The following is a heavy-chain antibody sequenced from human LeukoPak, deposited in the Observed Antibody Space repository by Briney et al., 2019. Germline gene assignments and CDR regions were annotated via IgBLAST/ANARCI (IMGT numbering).Heavy chain of an antibody. CDR3: TRDISGGYFNWFDP. J-gene: IGHJ5*02. Sequence: GGSLSLSCAASGFRLGDYAMHWVRQAPGKGLEWVSGITWNSGDIGYAESVKGRFTVSRDNAKNSLHLQMNSLTYDDTALYYCTRDISGGYFNWFDPWGQGTLVFVSS. V-gene: IGHV3-9*01. CDR1: GFRLGDYA. D-gene: IGHD2-15*01. CDR2: ITWNSGDI.